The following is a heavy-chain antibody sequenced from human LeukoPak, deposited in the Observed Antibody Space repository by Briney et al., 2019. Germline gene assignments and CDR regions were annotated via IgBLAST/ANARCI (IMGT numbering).Heavy chain of an antibody. J-gene: IGHJ4*02. Sequence: GGSLRLSCAASGFTLSDYYMSWIRQAPGKGLEWVSAISGSGGSTYYADSVKGRFTISRDNSKNTLYLQMNSLRAEDTAVYYCAKAGGGFYYWGQGTLVTVSS. V-gene: IGHV3-23*01. D-gene: IGHD4-23*01. CDR3: AKAGGGFYY. CDR2: ISGSGGST. CDR1: GFTLSDYY.